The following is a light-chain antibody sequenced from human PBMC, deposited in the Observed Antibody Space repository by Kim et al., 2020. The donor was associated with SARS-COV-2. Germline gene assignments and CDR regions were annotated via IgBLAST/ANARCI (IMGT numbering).Light chain of an antibody. CDR1: KLGDKY. Sequence: SYELTQPPSVSVSPGQTASITCSGDKLGDKYACWYQQKPGQSPVLVIYQDSKRPSGLPERFSGSNSGNTATLTISGTQAMDEAYYYCQARDSSTNVVFGGGTQLTVL. J-gene: IGLJ2*01. V-gene: IGLV3-1*01. CDR3: QARDSSTNVV. CDR2: QDS.